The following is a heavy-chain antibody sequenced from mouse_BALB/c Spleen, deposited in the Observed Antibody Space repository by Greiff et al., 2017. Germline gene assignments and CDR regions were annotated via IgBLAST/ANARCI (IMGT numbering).Heavy chain of an antibody. CDR1: GYTFTSYW. J-gene: IGHJ4*01. D-gene: IGHD1-2*01. CDR3: TRITTAPYYAMDY. Sequence: VQLQQSGTVLARPGASVKMSCKASGYTFTSYWMHWVKQRPGQGLEWIGAIYPGNSDTSYNQKFKGKAKLTAVTSTSTAYMELSSLTNEDSAVYYCTRITTAPYYAMDYWGQGTSVTVSS. V-gene: IGHV1-5*01. CDR2: IYPGNSDT.